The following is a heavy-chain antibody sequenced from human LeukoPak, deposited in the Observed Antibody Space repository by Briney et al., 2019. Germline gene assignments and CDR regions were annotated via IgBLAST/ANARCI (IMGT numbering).Heavy chain of an antibody. V-gene: IGHV3-21*01. CDR3: AKVSIVGATYFDY. CDR1: GFTFSSYS. CDR2: ISSSSSYI. D-gene: IGHD1-26*01. Sequence: GGSLRLSCAASGFTFSSYSMNWVRQAPGKGLEWVSSISSSSSYIYYADSVRGRFTISRDNAKNSLYLQMNSLRAEDTAVYYCAKVSIVGATYFDYWGQGTLVTVSS. J-gene: IGHJ4*02.